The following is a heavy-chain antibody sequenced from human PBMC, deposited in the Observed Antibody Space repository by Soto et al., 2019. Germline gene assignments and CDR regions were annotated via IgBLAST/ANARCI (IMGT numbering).Heavy chain of an antibody. CDR2: ISRSSAYI. Sequence: PGGSLRLSCAASGFTFSTYSINWVRQAPGKGLEWVSSISRSSAYIYYADSVKGRFTISRDNAKNSLYLQMNTLRAEDTAMYYCAGEPFYYYGLDVWGQGTTVTVSS. CDR1: GFTFSTYS. CDR3: AGEPFYYYGLDV. V-gene: IGHV3-21*01. J-gene: IGHJ6*02.